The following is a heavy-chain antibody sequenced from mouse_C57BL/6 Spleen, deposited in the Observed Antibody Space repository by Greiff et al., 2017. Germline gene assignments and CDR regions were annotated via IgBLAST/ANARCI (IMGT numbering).Heavy chain of an antibody. CDR3: ARRTPHYFDY. CDR1: GYTFTDYY. Sequence: VQLQQSGPVLVKPGASVKMSCKASGYTFTDYYMNWVKQSHGKSLEWIGVINPYNGGTSYNQKFKGKATLTVDKYSSTAYMELNSLTSADSAVYYCARRTPHYFDYWGQGTTLTVSS. V-gene: IGHV1-19*01. J-gene: IGHJ2*01. CDR2: INPYNGGT.